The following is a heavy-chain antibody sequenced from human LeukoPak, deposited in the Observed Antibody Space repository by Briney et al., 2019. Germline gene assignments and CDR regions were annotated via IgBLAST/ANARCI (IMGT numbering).Heavy chain of an antibody. CDR1: GFTFSSYA. CDR2: ISGSGGST. CDR3: AKDLRVHTPPYCSGGSCYSDY. D-gene: IGHD2-15*01. J-gene: IGHJ4*02. V-gene: IGHV3-23*01. Sequence: GGSLRLSCAASGFTFSSYAMSWVRQAPGKGLEWVSAISGSGGSTYYADSVEGRFTISRDNSKNTLYLQMNSLRAEDTAVYYCAKDLRVHTPPYCSGGSCYSDYWGQGTLVTVSS.